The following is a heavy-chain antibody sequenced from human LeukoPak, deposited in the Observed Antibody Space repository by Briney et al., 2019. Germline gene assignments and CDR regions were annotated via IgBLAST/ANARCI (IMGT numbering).Heavy chain of an antibody. V-gene: IGHV4-34*01. CDR1: GGSFSGYH. Sequence: SETLSLTCAMYGGSFSGYHWSWIRQPPGKGLEWIGSIYHSGSTYYNPSLKSRVTISVDTSKNQFSLKLSSVTAADTAVYYCARPGVSSSWYKDFQHWGQGTLVTVSS. CDR2: IYHSGST. D-gene: IGHD6-13*01. J-gene: IGHJ1*01. CDR3: ARPGVSSSWYKDFQH.